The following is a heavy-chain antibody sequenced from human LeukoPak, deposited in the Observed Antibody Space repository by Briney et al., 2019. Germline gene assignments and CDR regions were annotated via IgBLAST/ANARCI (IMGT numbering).Heavy chain of an antibody. J-gene: IGHJ6*03. CDR2: ISWNSGSI. CDR3: ARVKSDDFWSGYYISFADYYYYMDV. CDR1: GFTFDDYA. Sequence: PGRSLRLSCAASGFTFDDYAMHWVRQAPGKGLEWVSGISWNSGSIGYADSVKGRFTISRDNAKNSLYLQMNSLRAEDTAVYYCARVKSDDFWSGYYISFADYYYYMDVWGKGTTVTVSS. V-gene: IGHV3-9*01. D-gene: IGHD3-3*01.